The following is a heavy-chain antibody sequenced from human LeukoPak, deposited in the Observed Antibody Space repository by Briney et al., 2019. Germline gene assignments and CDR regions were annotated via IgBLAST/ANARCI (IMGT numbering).Heavy chain of an antibody. V-gene: IGHV3-7*01. Sequence: PGGPLRLSCAASGFTFSSYWMSWVRQAPGKGLEWVANIKQDGSEKYYVDSVKGRFTISRDNAKNSLYLQMNSLRAEDTAVYYCAREISYGDYHGATDYWGQGTLVTVSS. CDR1: GFTFSSYW. CDR2: IKQDGSEK. D-gene: IGHD4-17*01. CDR3: AREISYGDYHGATDY. J-gene: IGHJ4*02.